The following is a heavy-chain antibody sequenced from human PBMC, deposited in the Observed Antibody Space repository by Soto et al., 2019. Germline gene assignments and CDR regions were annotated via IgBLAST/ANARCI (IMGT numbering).Heavy chain of an antibody. CDR2: ISYDGSNK. Sequence: QVQLVESGGGVVQPGRSLRLSCAASGFTFSSYAMHWVRQAPGKGLEWVAVISYDGSNKYYADSVKGRFTISRDNSKNTLYLQMNSLRAEDTGVYYCARDFGIAARPWGGDYWGQGTLVTVYS. V-gene: IGHV3-30-3*01. CDR1: GFTFSSYA. CDR3: ARDFGIAARPWGGDY. D-gene: IGHD6-6*01. J-gene: IGHJ4*02.